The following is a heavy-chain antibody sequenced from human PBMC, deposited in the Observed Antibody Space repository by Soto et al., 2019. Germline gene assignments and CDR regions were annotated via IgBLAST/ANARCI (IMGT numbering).Heavy chain of an antibody. CDR1: GFTFRNYG. J-gene: IGHJ4*02. Sequence: GGSLRLSCAASGFTFRNYGMHWVRQAPGKGLEWVAVISYDGSNKYYADSVKGRFTISRDNSKNTLYLQMNSLRAEDTAAYYCAKGVPGYYYDSSGPMSEDFDYWGQGTLVTVSS. D-gene: IGHD3-22*01. V-gene: IGHV3-30*18. CDR3: AKGVPGYYYDSSGPMSEDFDY. CDR2: ISYDGSNK.